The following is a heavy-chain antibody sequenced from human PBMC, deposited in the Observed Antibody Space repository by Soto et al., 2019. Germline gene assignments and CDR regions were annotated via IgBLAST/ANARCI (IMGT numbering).Heavy chain of an antibody. CDR1: GGSISSSSYY. J-gene: IGHJ4*02. D-gene: IGHD6-13*01. CDR3: ARPIPAIAAAGYNGDY. V-gene: IGHV4-39*01. Sequence: SETLSLTCTVSGGSISSSSYYWGWIRQPPGKGLEWIGSIYYSGSTYYNPSLKSRVTISVDTSKNQFSLKLSSVTAADTAVYYCARPIPAIAAAGYNGDYWGQGTLVTVSS. CDR2: IYYSGST.